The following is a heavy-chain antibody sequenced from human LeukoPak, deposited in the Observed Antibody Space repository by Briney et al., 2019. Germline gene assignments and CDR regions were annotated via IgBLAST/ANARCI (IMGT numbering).Heavy chain of an antibody. CDR3: ARDVAADNYYYGMDV. D-gene: IGHD2-15*01. J-gene: IGHJ6*02. Sequence: GGSLRLSCAASGFTFSSYSMNWVRQASGKGLEWVSSISSSSSYIYYADSVKGRFTISRDNAKNSLYLQMNSLRAEDTAVYYCARDVAADNYYYGMDVWGQGTTVTVSS. CDR2: ISSSSSYI. CDR1: GFTFSSYS. V-gene: IGHV3-21*01.